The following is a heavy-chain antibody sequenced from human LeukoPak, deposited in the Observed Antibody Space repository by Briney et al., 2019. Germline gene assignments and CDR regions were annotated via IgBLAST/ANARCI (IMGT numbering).Heavy chain of an antibody. CDR2: IYYSGST. Sequence: SETLSLTCTVSGGSISSSSYYWGWIRQPPGKGLEWIGSIYYSGSTYYNPSLKSRVTISVDTSKNQFSLKLSSVTAADTAVYYCTRQSTYSSSSQDYNWFDPWGQGTQVTVSS. D-gene: IGHD6-6*01. CDR1: GGSISSSSYY. J-gene: IGHJ5*02. V-gene: IGHV4-39*01. CDR3: TRQSTYSSSSQDYNWFDP.